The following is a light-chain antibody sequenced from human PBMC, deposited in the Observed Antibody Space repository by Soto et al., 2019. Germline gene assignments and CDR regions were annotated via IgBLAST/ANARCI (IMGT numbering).Light chain of an antibody. Sequence: DIQMTQSPSTLSASVGDRATITCRASQNIFTWLAWYQHKPGKAPKLLIYDASILESGVPSRFSGSGSGTLFTLTITSLQSDDFASYYCQQYNTHSFGGGTKVDIK. CDR1: QNIFTW. CDR2: DAS. CDR3: QQYNTHS. V-gene: IGKV1-5*01. J-gene: IGKJ4*01.